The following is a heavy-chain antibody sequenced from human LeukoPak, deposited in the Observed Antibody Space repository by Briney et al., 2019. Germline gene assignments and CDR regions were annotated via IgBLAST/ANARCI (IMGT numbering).Heavy chain of an antibody. V-gene: IGHV4-4*07. D-gene: IGHD2-8*01. Sequence: PSETLSLTCTVSGGSISSYYWSWIRQPVGKGLEWIGRIYTSGSTNYNPSLKSRVTMSVDTSKNQFSLNLSSVTAADTAVYYCARASMVPLYNWFDPWGQGTLVTVSS. J-gene: IGHJ5*02. CDR3: ARASMVPLYNWFDP. CDR1: GGSISSYY. CDR2: IYTSGST.